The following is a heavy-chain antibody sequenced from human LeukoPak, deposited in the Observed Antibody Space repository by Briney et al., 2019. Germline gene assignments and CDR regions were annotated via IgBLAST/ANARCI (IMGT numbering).Heavy chain of an antibody. D-gene: IGHD3-3*01. CDR2: ISGSGGST. CDR3: AKDTSGFWSGSYY. J-gene: IGHJ4*02. V-gene: IGHV3-23*01. Sequence: GGSLRLSCAASGFAFSSYAMSWVRQAPGKGLEWVSAISGSGGSTYYADSVKGRFTISRDNSKNPLYLQLNSLRAEATAVYYCAKDTSGFWSGSYYWGQGTLVTVSS. CDR1: GFAFSSYA.